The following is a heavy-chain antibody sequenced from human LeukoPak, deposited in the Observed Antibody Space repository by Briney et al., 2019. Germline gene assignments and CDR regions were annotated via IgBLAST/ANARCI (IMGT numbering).Heavy chain of an antibody. V-gene: IGHV3-53*01. CDR2: IYSGGNT. Sequence: GGSLRLSCAASGFTVSYNYMNWVRQAPGKGLEWVSIIYSGGNTYYADSVKGRFTISRDISKNTLYLQMNSLRVDDTAVYYCARANGKYSGYDFDYWGQGTLVTVSS. CDR3: ARANGKYSGYDFDY. CDR1: GFTVSYNY. J-gene: IGHJ4*02. D-gene: IGHD5-12*01.